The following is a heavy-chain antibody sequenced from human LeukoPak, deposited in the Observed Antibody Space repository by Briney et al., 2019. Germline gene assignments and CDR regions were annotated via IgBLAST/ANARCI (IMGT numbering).Heavy chain of an antibody. CDR2: IYSGTNK. CDR1: GFIVSNKY. D-gene: IGHD3-16*01. CDR3: TRLGPYYFDS. J-gene: IGHJ4*02. V-gene: IGHV3-53*01. Sequence: GGSLRLSCAASGFIVSNKYMSWVRQAPGKGLEWVSVIYSGTNKYYADSVQGRFTISRDTSRNTLYLQMNSLRAEDTAVYYCTRLGPYYFDSWGQGTLVIVSS.